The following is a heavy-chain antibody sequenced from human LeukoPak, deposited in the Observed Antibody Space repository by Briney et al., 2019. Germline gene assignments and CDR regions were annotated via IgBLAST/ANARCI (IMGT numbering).Heavy chain of an antibody. CDR3: ARLHLTASLAAVYFDY. V-gene: IGHV5-51*01. CDR2: IYPGDSDT. J-gene: IGHJ4*02. D-gene: IGHD2-21*02. CDR1: GYSFTNYW. Sequence: GESLKISCKGFGYSFTNYWIGWVRQMPGKGLEWMGIIYPGDSDTRYSPSFQGQVTISADKSISTASLQWSSLKASDTAMYYCARLHLTASLAAVYFDYWGQGTLVTVSS.